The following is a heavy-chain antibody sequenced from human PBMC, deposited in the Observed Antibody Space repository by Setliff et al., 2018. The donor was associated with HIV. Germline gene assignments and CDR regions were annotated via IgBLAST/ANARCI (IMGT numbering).Heavy chain of an antibody. J-gene: IGHJ6*03. CDR1: GGSISSDSSS. CDR2: IFNSGST. CDR3: ARDLSTDSSGSYYHMDV. Sequence: SETLSLTCTVSGGSISSDSSSWTWIRQHPGKGLEWIGCIFNSGSTHYKPSLKSRLTISLDTSKSQFSLNLRSVTAADTAVYYCARDLSTDSSGSYYHMDVWGRGTTVTVSS. D-gene: IGHD3-22*01. V-gene: IGHV4-31*03.